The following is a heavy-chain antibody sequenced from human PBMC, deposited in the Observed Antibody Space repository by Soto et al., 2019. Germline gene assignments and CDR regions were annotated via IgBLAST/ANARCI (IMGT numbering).Heavy chain of an antibody. V-gene: IGHV5-51*01. CDR1: GYSFTSYW. Sequence: PGESLKISCKGSGYSFTSYWIGWVRQMPGKGLEWMGIIYPGDSDTRYSPSFQGQVTISADKSISTAYLQWSSLKASDTAMYYCARAPGIAAAAPWFDPWGQGTLVTVSS. J-gene: IGHJ5*02. CDR3: ARAPGIAAAAPWFDP. D-gene: IGHD6-13*01. CDR2: IYPGDSDT.